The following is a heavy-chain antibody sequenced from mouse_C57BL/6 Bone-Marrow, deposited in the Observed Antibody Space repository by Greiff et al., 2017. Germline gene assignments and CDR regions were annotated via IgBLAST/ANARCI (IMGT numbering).Heavy chain of an antibody. D-gene: IGHD1-1*01. V-gene: IGHV1-81*01. CDR1: GYTFTSYG. CDR3: ATLREAY. J-gene: IGHJ3*01. Sequence: VMLVESGAELARPGASVKLSCKASGYTFTSYGISWVKQRTGQGLEWIGEIYPRSGNTYYNEKFKGKATLTADKSSSTAYMELRSLTSEDSAVYFCATLREAYWGQGTLVTVSA. CDR2: IYPRSGNT.